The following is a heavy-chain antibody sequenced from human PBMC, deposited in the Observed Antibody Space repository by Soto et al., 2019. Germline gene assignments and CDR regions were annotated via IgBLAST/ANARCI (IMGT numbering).Heavy chain of an antibody. V-gene: IGHV3-30*18. D-gene: IGHD3-3*01. CDR1: GFTFSSYG. J-gene: IGHJ3*02. Sequence: ESGGGVVQPGRSLRLSCAASGFTFSSYGMHWVRQAPGKGLEWVAVISYDGSNKYYADSVKGRFTISRDNSKNTLYLQMNSLRAEDTAVYYCAKAYYDFWSAIIEAFDIWGQGTMVTVSS. CDR2: ISYDGSNK. CDR3: AKAYYDFWSAIIEAFDI.